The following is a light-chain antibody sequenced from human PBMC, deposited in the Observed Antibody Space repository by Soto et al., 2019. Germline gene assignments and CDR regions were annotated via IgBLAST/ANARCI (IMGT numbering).Light chain of an antibody. V-gene: IGKV3-15*01. Sequence: EVVMTQSPATLSVPPGERATLSCRASQSVRSNVVWYQHKPGQAPRLLISGASTRATAIPARFSGSGSGTEFTLTISSLQSEDFAVYYCQQYNSWPLVTFGGGTKVDIK. CDR2: GAS. CDR3: QQYNSWPLVT. CDR1: QSVRSN. J-gene: IGKJ4*01.